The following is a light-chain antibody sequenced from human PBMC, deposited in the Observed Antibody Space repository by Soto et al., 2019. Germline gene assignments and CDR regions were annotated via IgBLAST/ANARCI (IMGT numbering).Light chain of an antibody. Sequence: QSVLTQPRSVSGSPGQSVTISCSGTSSDVGNYNYVSWYQQHPGKAPKLMIYDVTKRPSGVPDRFSGSKSGNTASLTISGLQAEDEADYYCSSYAGRYSVVFGGGTKLTV. CDR3: SSYAGRYSVV. CDR2: DVT. V-gene: IGLV2-11*01. CDR1: SSDVGNYNY. J-gene: IGLJ2*01.